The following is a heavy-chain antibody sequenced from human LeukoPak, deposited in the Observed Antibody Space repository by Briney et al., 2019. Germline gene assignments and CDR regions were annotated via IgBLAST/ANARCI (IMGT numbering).Heavy chain of an antibody. CDR3: ARDYCSSTSCYPGGIAARPYYYGMDV. CDR2: ISSSGSTI. J-gene: IGHJ6*02. V-gene: IGHV3-11*01. CDR1: GFTFSDYY. Sequence: PGGSLRLSCAASGFTFSDYYMSWIRQAPGKGLEWVSYISSSGSTIYYADSVKGRFTISRDNAKNSLYLQMNSLRAEDTAVYYCARDYCSSTSCYPGGIAARPYYYGMDVWGQGTTVTVSS. D-gene: IGHD2-2*01.